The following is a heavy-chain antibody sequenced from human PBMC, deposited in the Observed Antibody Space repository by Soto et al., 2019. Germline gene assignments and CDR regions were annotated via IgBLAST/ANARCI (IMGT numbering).Heavy chain of an antibody. CDR2: IYWNDDK. J-gene: IGHJ4*02. V-gene: IGHV2-5*01. D-gene: IGHD6-19*01. Sequence: QITLKESGPTLVKPTQTLTLTCTFSGFSLSTSGVGVGWIRQPPGKALEWLALIYWNDDKRYSPSLKSRLTITKHPSKNQVVLTMTNMDPVDTATYYCAHLRIAVAVWYFDYWGQGTLVTVSS. CDR3: AHLRIAVAVWYFDY. CDR1: GFSLSTSGVG.